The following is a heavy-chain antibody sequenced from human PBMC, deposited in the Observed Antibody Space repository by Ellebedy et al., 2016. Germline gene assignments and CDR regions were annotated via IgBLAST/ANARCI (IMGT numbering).Heavy chain of an antibody. Sequence: ASVKVSCKASGYTFTSYAMHWVRQAPGQRLEWMGWINAGNGNTKYSQKFQGRVTITRDTSASTAYMELSSLRSEDTAVYYCARVSEGSFRLFDYWGQGTLVTVSS. D-gene: IGHD2-21*01. CDR1: GYTFTSYA. J-gene: IGHJ4*02. CDR2: INAGNGNT. CDR3: ARVSEGSFRLFDY. V-gene: IGHV1-3*01.